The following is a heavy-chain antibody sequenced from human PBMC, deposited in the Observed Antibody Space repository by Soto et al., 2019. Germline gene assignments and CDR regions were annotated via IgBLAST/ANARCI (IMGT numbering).Heavy chain of an antibody. J-gene: IGHJ6*02. CDR2: IYYSGST. Sequence: PSETLSLTCTVSGGSISSYYWSWIRQPPGKGLEWIGYIYYSGSTNYNPSLKSRVTISVDTSKNQFSLKLSSVTAADTAVYYWARGGIYSSSWYLDYYGTDVWGQGTTVTVSS. V-gene: IGHV4-59*01. CDR1: GGSISSYY. D-gene: IGHD6-13*01. CDR3: ARGGIYSSSWYLDYYGTDV.